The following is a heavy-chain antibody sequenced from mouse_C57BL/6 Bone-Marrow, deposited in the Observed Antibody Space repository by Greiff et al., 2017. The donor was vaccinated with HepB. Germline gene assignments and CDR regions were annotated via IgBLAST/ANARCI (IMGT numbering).Heavy chain of an antibody. CDR2: IYPGSGNT. CDR1: GYTFTDYY. V-gene: IGHV1-76*01. Sequence: QVQLQQSGAELVRPGASVKLSCKASGYTFTDYYINWVKQRPGQGLEWIARIYPGSGNTYYNEKFKGKATLTAEKSSSTAYMPLSSLTSEDSAVYFCARHGELRYFDYWGQGTTLTVSS. D-gene: IGHD1-1*01. CDR3: ARHGELRYFDY. J-gene: IGHJ2*01.